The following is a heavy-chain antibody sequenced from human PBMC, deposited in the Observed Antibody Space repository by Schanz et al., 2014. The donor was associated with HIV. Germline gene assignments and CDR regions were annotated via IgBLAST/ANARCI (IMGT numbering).Heavy chain of an antibody. CDR3: ARDGYNSLSRKDYYFDY. D-gene: IGHD1-1*01. V-gene: IGHV3-7*01. Sequence: VHLVESGGGVVQPGRSLRLSCEVSGFSFSNFGMHWVRQAPGKGLEWVANIKQDGSEKHYVDSVKGRFTISRDNAQNSLYLQMNSLRAEDTAVYFCARDGYNSLSRKDYYFDYWGQGTLVTVSS. CDR2: IKQDGSEK. CDR1: GFSFSNFG. J-gene: IGHJ4*02.